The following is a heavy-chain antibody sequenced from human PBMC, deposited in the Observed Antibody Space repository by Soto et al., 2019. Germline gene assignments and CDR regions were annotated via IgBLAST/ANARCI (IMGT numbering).Heavy chain of an antibody. Sequence: GGSLRFSCAASGFTFSSYAMSWVRQAPGKGLEWVSAISGSGGSTYYADSVKGRFTISRDNSKNTLYLQMNSLRAEDTAVYYCAKGRGVVQAANDYWGQGTLVTVSS. CDR2: ISGSGGST. J-gene: IGHJ4*02. D-gene: IGHD2-2*01. V-gene: IGHV3-23*01. CDR3: AKGRGVVQAANDY. CDR1: GFTFSSYA.